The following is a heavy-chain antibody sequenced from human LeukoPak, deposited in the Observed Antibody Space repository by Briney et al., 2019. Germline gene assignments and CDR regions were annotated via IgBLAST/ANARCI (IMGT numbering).Heavy chain of an antibody. CDR3: ARSRDGYNYAFDY. D-gene: IGHD5-24*01. V-gene: IGHV3-30-3*01. CDR2: ISYDGSDK. J-gene: IGHJ4*02. CDR1: GFTFSSYA. Sequence: PGGSLRLSCAASGFTFSSYAIHWVRQAPGKGLEWVAVISYDGSDKYYADSVKGRFSISRDNSKNTLYLQMNSLRAEDTAVYYCARSRDGYNYAFDYWGQGTLVTVSS.